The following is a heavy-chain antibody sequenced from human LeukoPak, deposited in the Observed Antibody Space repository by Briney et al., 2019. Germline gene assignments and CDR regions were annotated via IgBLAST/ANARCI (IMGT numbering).Heavy chain of an antibody. D-gene: IGHD4-17*01. CDR1: GDSISGYY. CDR2: IYYSGST. J-gene: IGHJ4*02. Sequence: PSETLSLTCTVSGDSISGYYWSWIRQHPGKGLEWIGYIYYSGSTYYNPSLKSRVTISVDTSKNQFSLKLSSVTAADTAVYYCARGVYGDYADYWGQGTLVTVSS. V-gene: IGHV4-31*03. CDR3: ARGVYGDYADY.